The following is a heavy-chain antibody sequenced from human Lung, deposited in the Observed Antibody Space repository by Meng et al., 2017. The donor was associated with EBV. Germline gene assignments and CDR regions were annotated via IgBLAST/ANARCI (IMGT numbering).Heavy chain of an antibody. CDR1: GGCFSGYY. Sequence: QVQLQQWGAGLLKPSETLSLTCAFYGGCFSGYYWSWIRQPPGKGLEWIGEINHSGSTNYNPSLKSRVTISVDTSKNQFSLKLSSVTAADTAVYYCARALFDYYDSSGYYDYWGQGTLVTVSS. D-gene: IGHD3-22*01. V-gene: IGHV4-34*01. J-gene: IGHJ4*02. CDR2: INHSGST. CDR3: ARALFDYYDSSGYYDY.